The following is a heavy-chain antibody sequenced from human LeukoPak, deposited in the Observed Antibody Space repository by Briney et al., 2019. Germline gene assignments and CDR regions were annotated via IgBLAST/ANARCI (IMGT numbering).Heavy chain of an antibody. D-gene: IGHD1-26*01. J-gene: IGHJ4*02. V-gene: IGHV4-4*02. CDR3: TRESGAFSPFGF. CDR1: GGSILTTNW. Sequence: SEPVSLTCAVSGGSILTTNWWSWVRQPPGKGLEWIGEVHLSGASNYNPSLKSRVNMSIDKSKNQLSLELTSVTAADTAIYYCTRESGAFSPFGFWGQGTMAAVSS. CDR2: VHLSGAS.